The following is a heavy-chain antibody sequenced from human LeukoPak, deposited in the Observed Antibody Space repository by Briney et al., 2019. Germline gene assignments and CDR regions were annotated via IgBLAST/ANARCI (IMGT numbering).Heavy chain of an antibody. V-gene: IGHV1-8*01. Sequence: ASVKVSCKASGYTFTSYDINWVRQATGQGLEWMGWMNPNSGNTGYAQKFQGRVTMTRNTSISTAYMELSSLRSEDTAVYYCARVYCSGGSCYPPFGYWGQGTLVTVSS. CDR2: MNPNSGNT. J-gene: IGHJ4*02. D-gene: IGHD2-15*01. CDR3: ARVYCSGGSCYPPFGY. CDR1: GYTFTSYD.